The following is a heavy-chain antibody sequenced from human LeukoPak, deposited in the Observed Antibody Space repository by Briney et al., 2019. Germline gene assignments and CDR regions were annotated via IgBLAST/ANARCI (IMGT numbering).Heavy chain of an antibody. CDR2: INPSGGST. V-gene: IGHV1-46*01. CDR3: ARDFSPAAILDY. D-gene: IGHD2-2*01. J-gene: IGHJ4*02. Sequence: ASVTVSCKASGYTFTSYYMHWVRQAPGQGLEWMGIINPSGGSTSYAQKFQGRVTMTRDTSTSTVYMELSSLRSEDTAVYYCARDFSPAAILDYWGQGTLVTVSS. CDR1: GYTFTSYY.